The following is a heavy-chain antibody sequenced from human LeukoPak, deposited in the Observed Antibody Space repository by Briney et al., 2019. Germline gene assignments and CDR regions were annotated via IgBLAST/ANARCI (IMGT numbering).Heavy chain of an antibody. J-gene: IGHJ6*03. CDR1: GFTFSSYG. Sequence: GESLRLSCAASGFTFSSYGMHWVRQAPGKGLEWVACIRYDGSNKYYADSVKGRFTISRDNSKNTLYLQMNSLRAEDTAVYYCASSGWAVYYYYYMDVWGKGTTVTVSS. V-gene: IGHV3-30*02. D-gene: IGHD6-19*01. CDR2: IRYDGSNK. CDR3: ASSGWAVYYYYYMDV.